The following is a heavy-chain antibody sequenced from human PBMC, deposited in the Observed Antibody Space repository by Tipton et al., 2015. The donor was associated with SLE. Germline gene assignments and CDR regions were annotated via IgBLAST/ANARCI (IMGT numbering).Heavy chain of an antibody. J-gene: IGHJ4*02. D-gene: IGHD6-13*01. CDR2: VFISGTT. CDR1: GGSISNYY. CDR3: ALVAAVGRIDY. Sequence: TLSLTCTVSGGSISNYYWNWIRQPPGKGLEWIGYVFISGTTNYNPSLKSRVTISVDTSKNQFFLRLTSVSAADTAVYYCALVAAVGRIDYWGQGTLVTVSS. V-gene: IGHV4-4*08.